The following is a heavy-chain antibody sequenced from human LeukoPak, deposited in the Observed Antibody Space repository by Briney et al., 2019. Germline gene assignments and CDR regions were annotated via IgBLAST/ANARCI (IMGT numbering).Heavy chain of an antibody. Sequence: GASVKVSCKASGGTFSSYAISWVRQAPGQGLEWMGRIIPILGIANYAQKLQGRVTMTTDTSTSTAYMELRSLRSDDTAVYYCARALWGGIAAAPPYYYYYMDVWGKGTTVTVSS. CDR2: IIPILGIA. J-gene: IGHJ6*03. CDR1: GGTFSSYA. CDR3: ARALWGGIAAAPPYYYYYMDV. V-gene: IGHV1-69*04. D-gene: IGHD6-13*01.